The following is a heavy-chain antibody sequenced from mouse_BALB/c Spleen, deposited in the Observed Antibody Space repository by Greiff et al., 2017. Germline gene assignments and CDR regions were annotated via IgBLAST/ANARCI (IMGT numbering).Heavy chain of an antibody. Sequence: DVKLVESGVGLVKPGGSLKLSCAASGFTFSSYAMSWVRQTPEKRLEWVASISSGGSTYYPDSVKGRFTISRDNARNILYLQMSSLRSEDTAMYYCARGSYYGPSYAMDYWGQGTSVTVSS. CDR3: ARGSYYGPSYAMDY. CDR2: ISSGGST. D-gene: IGHD2-10*01. J-gene: IGHJ4*01. V-gene: IGHV5-6-5*01. CDR1: GFTFSSYA.